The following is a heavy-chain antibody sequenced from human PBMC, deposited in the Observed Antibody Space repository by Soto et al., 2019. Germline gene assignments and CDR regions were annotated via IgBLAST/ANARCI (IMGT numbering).Heavy chain of an antibody. D-gene: IGHD6-13*01. V-gene: IGHV3-30*18. CDR2: ISYDGSTI. Sequence: ESGGGVVQPGRSLRLSCAASGFTFSSYAMHWVRQAPGTGLEWVAVISYDGSTIYYADSVKGRFSISRDNSKNTLHLEMHNLRPEDTAVYYCVKVGGSSSWYRFYFDYWGQGTLVTVSS. CDR3: VKVGGSSSWYRFYFDY. J-gene: IGHJ4*02. CDR1: GFTFSSYA.